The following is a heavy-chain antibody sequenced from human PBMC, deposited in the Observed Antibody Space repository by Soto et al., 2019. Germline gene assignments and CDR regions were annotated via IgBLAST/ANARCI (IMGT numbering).Heavy chain of an antibody. CDR2: LIVSGAST. CDR1: GFAFSSYA. D-gene: IGHD2-2*01. Sequence: VQLLESGGGLVQPGGSLRLSCAASGFAFSSYAMTWVRQAPGKGLEWVSALIVSGASTYYADSVKGRFTISRDNSKNSRSLELNSQRAEDTAVYYCAKPPESSSTFYYYGLDVWGQGTTVT. V-gene: IGHV3-23*01. CDR3: AKPPESSSTFYYYGLDV. J-gene: IGHJ6*02.